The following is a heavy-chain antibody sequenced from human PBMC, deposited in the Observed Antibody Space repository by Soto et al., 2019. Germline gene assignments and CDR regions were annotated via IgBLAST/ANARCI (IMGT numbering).Heavy chain of an antibody. CDR2: INSNGSCI. D-gene: IGHD6-13*01. J-gene: IGHJ4*02. V-gene: IGHV3-74*01. CDR3: ARDDIVAAAGTYYFDY. Sequence: GGSLRLSCAASGFTFSSYSMNWVRQAPGKGLEWVSCINSNGSCISYADSVKGRFTISRDNAKNTPYLQMNSLRAEDTAVYYCARDDIVAAAGTYYFDYWGQGT. CDR1: GFTFSSYS.